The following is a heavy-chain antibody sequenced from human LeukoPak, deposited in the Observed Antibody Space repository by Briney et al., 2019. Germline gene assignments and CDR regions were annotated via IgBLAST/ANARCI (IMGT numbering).Heavy chain of an antibody. J-gene: IGHJ4*02. D-gene: IGHD6-19*01. CDR1: GGSISSSSYY. Sequence: SETLSLTCTVSGGSISSSSYYWGWIRQPPGKGLEWIGSIYYSGSTYYNPSLKSRITISVDTSKNQFSLKLSSVTAADTAVYYCARSVSSGWYYFDYWGQGTLITVSS. CDR3: ARSVSSGWYYFDY. V-gene: IGHV4-39*01. CDR2: IYYSGST.